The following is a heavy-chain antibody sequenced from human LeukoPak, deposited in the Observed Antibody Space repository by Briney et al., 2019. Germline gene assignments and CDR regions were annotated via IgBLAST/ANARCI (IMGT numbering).Heavy chain of an antibody. J-gene: IGHJ6*04. CDR2: IYTSGST. Sequence: SETLSLTCTVSGGSISSYYWSWIRQPPGKGLEWIGYIYTSGSTNYNPSLKSRVTISVDTSKNQFSLKLSSVTAADTAVYYCARRSPAMVPDVWGKGTTVTVSS. CDR1: GGSISSYY. D-gene: IGHD5-18*01. CDR3: ARRSPAMVPDV. V-gene: IGHV4-4*09.